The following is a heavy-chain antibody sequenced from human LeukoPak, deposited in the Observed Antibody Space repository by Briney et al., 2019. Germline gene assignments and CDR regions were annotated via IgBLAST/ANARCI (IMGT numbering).Heavy chain of an antibody. J-gene: IGHJ6*02. V-gene: IGHV3-11*01. CDR2: IRGSDNTI. Sequence: GGSLRLSCAASGFTFSDNYMSWIRQAPGKGLEWISYIRGSDNTIYYADSVKGRFTISRDNAKNSLYLQMNSLRAEDTAVYYCARPPYVMDVWGQGTTVTVSS. CDR1: GFTFSDNY. CDR3: ARPPYVMDV.